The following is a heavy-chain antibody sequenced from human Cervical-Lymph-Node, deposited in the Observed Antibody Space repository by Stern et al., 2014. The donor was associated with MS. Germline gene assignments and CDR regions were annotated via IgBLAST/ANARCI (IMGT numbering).Heavy chain of an antibody. CDR3: ARGATQAFDP. Sequence: VQLEESGPGLVKPSETLSLTCTVSGGSISSYYWSWIRQPPGKGLEWIGYLYYSGSTNYNPSLKSRVTISVDTSKNQFSLKLSSATAADTAVYYCARGATQAFDPWGQGTLVTVSS. V-gene: IGHV4-59*01. J-gene: IGHJ5*02. CDR2: LYYSGST. CDR1: GGSISSYY.